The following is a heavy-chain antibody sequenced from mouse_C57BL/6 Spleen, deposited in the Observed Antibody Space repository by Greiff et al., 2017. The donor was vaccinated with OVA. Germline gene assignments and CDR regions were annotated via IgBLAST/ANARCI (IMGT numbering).Heavy chain of an antibody. D-gene: IGHD2-5*01. CDR2: INPNNGGT. CDR1: GYTFTDYN. Sequence: EVQLQQSGPELVKPGASVKIPCKASGYTFTDYNMDWVKQSHGKSLEWIGDINPNNGGTIYNQKFKGKATLTVDKSSSTAYMELRSLTSEDTAVYYCARSKYSNEAMDYWGQGTSVTVSS. V-gene: IGHV1-18*01. J-gene: IGHJ4*01. CDR3: ARSKYSNEAMDY.